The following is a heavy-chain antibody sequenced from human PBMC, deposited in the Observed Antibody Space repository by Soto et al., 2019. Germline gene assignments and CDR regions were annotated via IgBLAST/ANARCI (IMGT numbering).Heavy chain of an antibody. CDR2: TYYTSKRFN. J-gene: IGHJ5*01. D-gene: IGHD2-8*01. CDR1: GESVSTNSST. V-gene: IGHV6-1*01. Sequence: QVQLQQSGPRLVKPSQTLSLNCAISGESVSTNSSTWDWIRQCPSRGLEWLGRTYYTSKRFNDSSVSVEGRISINPDASNNQFSLQLNSVTPDDAAVYYCARLIGNSWLDSWGQGTLVTVSS. CDR3: ARLIGNSWLDS.